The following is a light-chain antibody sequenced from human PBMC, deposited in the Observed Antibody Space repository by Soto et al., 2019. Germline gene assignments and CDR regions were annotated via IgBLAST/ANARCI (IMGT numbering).Light chain of an antibody. CDR3: YSYTSSSTYV. J-gene: IGLJ1*01. CDR2: DVS. V-gene: IGLV2-14*01. Sequence: QSVLTQPASVSGSPGQSITISCSGTGSDVGAYNYVSWYQQHPAKAPKLMIYDVSNRPSGVSDRFSGSKSGNTASLTISGLQAVDEADYYCYSYTSSSTYVFGSGTKVTVL. CDR1: GSDVGAYNY.